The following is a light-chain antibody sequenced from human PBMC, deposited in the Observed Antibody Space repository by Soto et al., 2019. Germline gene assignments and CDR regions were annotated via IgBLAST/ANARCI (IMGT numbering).Light chain of an antibody. J-gene: IGLJ1*01. Sequence: QSVLTQPPSASGTPGQTVTISCSGSSSNIGSHTVNWYQHLPGTAPKLLIYSNTQRPLGVPVRISGAKSGTSASLAISGLQSEDEAEYYCAAWDDRLYVFGTGTKVTVL. CDR2: SNT. CDR3: AAWDDRLYV. V-gene: IGLV1-44*01. CDR1: SSNIGSHT.